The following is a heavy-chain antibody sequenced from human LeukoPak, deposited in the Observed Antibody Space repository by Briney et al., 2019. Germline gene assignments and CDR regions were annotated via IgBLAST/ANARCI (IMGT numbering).Heavy chain of an antibody. CDR3: ARGIAVAQTNFDY. CDR2: IRYDGSNK. J-gene: IGHJ4*02. V-gene: IGHV3-30*02. Sequence: GGSLRLSCAASGFTFSSYGMHWVRQAPGKGLEWVAFIRYDGSNKYYADSVKGRFTISRDNSKNTLYLQMNSLRAEDTAVYYCARGIAVAQTNFDYWGQGTLVTVSS. CDR1: GFTFSSYG. D-gene: IGHD6-19*01.